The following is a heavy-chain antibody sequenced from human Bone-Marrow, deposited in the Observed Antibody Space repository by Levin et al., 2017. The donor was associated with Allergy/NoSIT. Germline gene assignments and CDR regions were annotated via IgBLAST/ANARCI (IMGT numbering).Heavy chain of an antibody. J-gene: IGHJ6*02. CDR1: NGSFNGYF. CDR3: ARAGVSSVRGVYYGMDV. D-gene: IGHD6-25*01. Sequence: SQTLSLTCTVSNGSFNGYFWTWIRQAPGKGLEWIGNVYFSGSTRYNPSLKSRVTISVHTSKSQFSLRLSSVTAADTAMYYCARAGVSSVRGVYYGMDVWGPGTTVTVSS. V-gene: IGHV4-59*13. CDR2: VYFSGST.